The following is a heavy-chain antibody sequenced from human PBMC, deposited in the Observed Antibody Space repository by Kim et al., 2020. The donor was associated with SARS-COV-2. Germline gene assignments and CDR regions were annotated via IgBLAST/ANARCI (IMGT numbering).Heavy chain of an antibody. D-gene: IGHD2-15*01. J-gene: IGHJ6*02. CDR2: GGST. Sequence: GGSTSYAQKCQGRVTLTRDTSTSTVYMELSSMRSEDTAVYYCGSGGNGIDVWGQGTTVTVSS. V-gene: IGHV1-46*01. CDR3: GSGGNGIDV.